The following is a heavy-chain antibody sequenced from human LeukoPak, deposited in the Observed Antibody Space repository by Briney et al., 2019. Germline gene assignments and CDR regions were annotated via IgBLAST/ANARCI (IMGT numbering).Heavy chain of an antibody. CDR2: INPSGGST. CDR1: GYTFTSYY. D-gene: IGHD1-26*01. V-gene: IGHV1-46*01. CDR3: ARGSGSRGPSGAFDI. J-gene: IGHJ3*02. Sequence: GASVKVSCKASGYTFTSYYMHWVRQAPGQGLEWMGIINPSGGSTSYAQKFQGRVTMTRDTSTNTVYMELSSLRSEDTAVYHCARGSGSRGPSGAFDIWGQGTMVTVSS.